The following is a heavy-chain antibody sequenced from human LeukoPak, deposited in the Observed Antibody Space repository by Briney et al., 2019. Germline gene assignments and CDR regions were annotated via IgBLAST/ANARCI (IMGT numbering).Heavy chain of an antibody. J-gene: IGHJ4*02. CDR1: GYSFATYW. D-gene: IGHD6-13*01. CDR2: IYPGDSDS. V-gene: IGHV5-51*01. Sequence: GESLKISCRGSGYSFATYWIGWVRQMPGKGLEWMGIIYPGDSDSRYSPSFQGLVTISADKSISTAYLQWSSLKASDTAMYYCARHGHKIAAASDYWGQGTLVTVSS. CDR3: ARHGHKIAAASDY.